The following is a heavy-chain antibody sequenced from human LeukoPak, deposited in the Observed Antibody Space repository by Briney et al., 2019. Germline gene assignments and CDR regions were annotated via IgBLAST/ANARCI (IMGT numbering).Heavy chain of an antibody. D-gene: IGHD5-12*01. CDR2: ISSSSSYI. CDR3: ARGARGYSGYDSSGIFGSMGFNYYYGMDV. J-gene: IGHJ6*02. CDR1: GFTFSSYS. Sequence: GGSLRLSCAASGFTFSSYSMNWVRQAPGKGLEWVSSISSSSSYIYYADSVKGRFTISRDNAKNSLYLQMNSLRAEDTAVYYCARGARGYSGYDSSGIFGSMGFNYYYGMDVWGQGTTVTVSS. V-gene: IGHV3-21*01.